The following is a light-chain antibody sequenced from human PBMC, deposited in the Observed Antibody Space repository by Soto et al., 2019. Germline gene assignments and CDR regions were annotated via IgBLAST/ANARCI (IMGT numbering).Light chain of an antibody. CDR2: GAS. Sequence: EIVLTQSPGTLSLSPGERATLSCRASRSVSNNYVAWYQRKPGQAPRLLIYGASSRATDIPRKFSGSGSGTGVTLTITILEPEDFAVYYCQQYGSSPPTFGQGTKVESK. J-gene: IGKJ1*01. CDR1: RSVSNNY. CDR3: QQYGSSPPT. V-gene: IGKV3-20*01.